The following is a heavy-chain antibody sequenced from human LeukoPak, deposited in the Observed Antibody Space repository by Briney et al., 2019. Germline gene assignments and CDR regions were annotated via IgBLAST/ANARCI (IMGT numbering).Heavy chain of an antibody. CDR1: GYTFTDYY. V-gene: IGHV1-2*02. CDR2: INPNSGGT. J-gene: IGHJ6*02. CDR3: ARDHCTSSGCYEYYYYGMDV. Sequence: ASVTVSCKASGYTFTDYYLQWVRQAPGQGLEWMGWINPNSGGTNSAQKFQGRVTMTRDTSVSTAYMELSRLRSDDTAVYYCARDHCTSSGCYEYYYYGMDVWGQGTTVTVSS. D-gene: IGHD2-2*01.